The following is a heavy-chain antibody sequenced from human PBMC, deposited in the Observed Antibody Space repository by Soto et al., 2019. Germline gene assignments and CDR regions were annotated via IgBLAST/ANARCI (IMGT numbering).Heavy chain of an antibody. J-gene: IGHJ4*02. D-gene: IGHD2-2*02. Sequence: PSETLFLTCAVYGGSFSGFYWRWIRPPPGKGLEWIGEINHSGSTNYNPSLKSRATISVDTSKNQFSLKLTSVTAADTAVYYCAGTSGTFYTPIDYWGKGTLVTISS. V-gene: IGHV4-34*01. CDR1: GGSFSGFY. CDR3: AGTSGTFYTPIDY. CDR2: INHSGST.